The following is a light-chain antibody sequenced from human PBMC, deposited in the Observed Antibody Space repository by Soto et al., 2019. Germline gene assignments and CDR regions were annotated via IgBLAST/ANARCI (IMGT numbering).Light chain of an antibody. V-gene: IGKV3-15*01. CDR1: QSVSSK. CDR2: SAS. Sequence: EIVMTQSPATLSLSPGQRATLSCRASQSVSSKLAWYQQRPGQAPRLLVYSASTRATGIPARFSGSGSGTEFTLTISSLQSGDFAVYYCHQYNHWLTWTGGQGTKVDIK. CDR3: HQYNHWLTWT. J-gene: IGKJ1*01.